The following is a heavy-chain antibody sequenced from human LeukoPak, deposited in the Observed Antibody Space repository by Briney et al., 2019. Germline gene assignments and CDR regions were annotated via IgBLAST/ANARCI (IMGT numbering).Heavy chain of an antibody. Sequence: GASVKVSCKASGYTFIGYYMHWVGQAPGHGLEWMGWINPNSGGTNYAQKFQGRVTMTRDTSISTAYMELSRLKSDDTAVYYCATAYGSGTDFYYWGQGTLVTVSS. CDR2: INPNSGGT. V-gene: IGHV1-2*02. J-gene: IGHJ4*02. CDR1: GYTFIGYY. CDR3: ATAYGSGTDFYY. D-gene: IGHD3-10*01.